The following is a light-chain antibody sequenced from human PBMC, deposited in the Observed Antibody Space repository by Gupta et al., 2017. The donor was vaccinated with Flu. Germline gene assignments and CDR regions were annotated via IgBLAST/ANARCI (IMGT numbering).Light chain of an antibody. CDR3: QQAKRVPGT. Sequence: DIQLTQSPSSVSASVGDRVTITCRASQDITSWLAWYQQKPGKAPKLLIEAGSSLQSGVPARWSGGESGTDCTSTRSRMKPEDFETSYCQQAKRVPGTLGQGTKVEIK. CDR1: QDITSW. V-gene: IGKV1-12*01. J-gene: IGKJ1*01. CDR2: AGS.